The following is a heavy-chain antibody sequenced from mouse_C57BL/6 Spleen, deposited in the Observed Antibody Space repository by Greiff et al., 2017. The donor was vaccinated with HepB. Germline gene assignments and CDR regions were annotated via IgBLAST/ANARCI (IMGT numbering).Heavy chain of an antibody. CDR2: ILPGSGST. J-gene: IGHJ3*01. CDR3: ARRGGSSGYVLPSAY. Sequence: QVQLQQSGAELMKPGASVKLSCKATGYTFTGYWIEWVKQRPGHGLEWIGEILPGSGSTNYNEKFKGKATFTADTSSNTAYMQLSSLTTEDSAIYYCARRGGSSGYVLPSAYWGQGTLVTVSA. D-gene: IGHD3-2*02. V-gene: IGHV1-9*01. CDR1: GYTFTGYW.